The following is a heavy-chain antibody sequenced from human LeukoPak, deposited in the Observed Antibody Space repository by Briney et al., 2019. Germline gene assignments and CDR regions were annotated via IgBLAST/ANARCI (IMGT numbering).Heavy chain of an antibody. V-gene: IGHV3-23*01. CDR1: GFTFSSHG. Sequence: GGTLRLSCAASGFTFSSHGMNWVRQAPGKGLEWVSGISPSGGITYYTDSVKGRFTISRDNSKNTQSLQMNGLRADDTATYYCARGATDTTRWFDPWGQGTLVTVSS. CDR3: ARGATDTTRWFDP. J-gene: IGHJ5*02. CDR2: ISPSGGIT. D-gene: IGHD1-7*01.